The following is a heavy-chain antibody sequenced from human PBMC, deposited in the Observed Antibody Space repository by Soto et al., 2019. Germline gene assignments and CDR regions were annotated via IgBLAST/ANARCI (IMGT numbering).Heavy chain of an antibody. D-gene: IGHD3-10*01. J-gene: IGHJ6*02. CDR3: AFGGYYYYYGMDV. V-gene: IGHV4-34*01. Sequence: AETLSLTCAVYGGSFSGYYWSWIRQPPGKGLEWIGEINHSGSTNYNPSLKSRVTISVDTSKNQFSLKLSSVTAADTAVYYCAFGGYYYYYGMDVWGQGTTVTVSS. CDR1: GGSFSGYY. CDR2: INHSGST.